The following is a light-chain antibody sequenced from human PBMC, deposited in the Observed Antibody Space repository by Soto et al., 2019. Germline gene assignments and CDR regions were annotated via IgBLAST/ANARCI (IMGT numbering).Light chain of an antibody. V-gene: IGLV2-14*01. CDR1: SNDVGDYNY. CDR3: CSYSRSSAIPYV. J-gene: IGLJ1*01. CDR2: DVN. Sequence: QSALTQPASVSGSPGQSIAISCTGTSNDVGDYNYVSWYQQYPGQAPKLIIHDVNTRPSGVSGRFAGSKSGNTASLTISGLQREVEAEYYCCSYSRSSAIPYVFGTGTKLTVL.